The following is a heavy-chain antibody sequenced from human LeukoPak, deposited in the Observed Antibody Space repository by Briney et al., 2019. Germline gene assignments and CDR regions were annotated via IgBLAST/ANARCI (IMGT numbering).Heavy chain of an antibody. CDR3: ARDLSTYYDFWSGYYGSANWFDP. V-gene: IGHV6-1*01. Sequence: SQTLSLTCAISGDSVSSNSAAWNWIRQSPSRGLEWLGRTYYRSKWYNDYAVSVKSRITINPDTSNNQFSLQLNSVTPEDTAVYYCARDLSTYYDFWSGYYGSANWFDPWGQGTLVTVSS. J-gene: IGHJ5*02. CDR2: TYYRSKWYN. CDR1: GDSVSSNSAA. D-gene: IGHD3-3*01.